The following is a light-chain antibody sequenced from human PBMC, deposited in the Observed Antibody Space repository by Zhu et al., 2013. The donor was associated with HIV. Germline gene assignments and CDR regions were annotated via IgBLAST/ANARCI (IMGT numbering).Light chain of an antibody. CDR1: QSITAGF. Sequence: VVLTQSPGTLSLSPGERATLSCRASQSITAGFLAWFSQKPGQSPRLLISDTSTRAAGVPERFSGSGSGTEFTLTISRLESEDFAVYYCQHFLSSTFTFGQGTKLELK. CDR2: DTS. J-gene: IGKJ2*01. CDR3: QHFLSSTFT. V-gene: IGKV3-20*01.